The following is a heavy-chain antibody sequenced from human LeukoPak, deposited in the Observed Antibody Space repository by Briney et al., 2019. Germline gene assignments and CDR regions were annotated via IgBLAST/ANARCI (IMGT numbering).Heavy chain of an antibody. CDR2: ISGSGGST. CDR3: AKNGAGFWSGPYYFDY. J-gene: IGHJ4*02. D-gene: IGHD3-3*01. V-gene: IGHV3-23*01. Sequence: GGSLRLSCAASGFTFSIYAMSWVRQAPGKGLEWVSAISGSGGSTYYADSVKGRFTISRDNSKNTLYLQMNSLRAEDTAVYYCAKNGAGFWSGPYYFDYWGQGTLVTVSS. CDR1: GFTFSIYA.